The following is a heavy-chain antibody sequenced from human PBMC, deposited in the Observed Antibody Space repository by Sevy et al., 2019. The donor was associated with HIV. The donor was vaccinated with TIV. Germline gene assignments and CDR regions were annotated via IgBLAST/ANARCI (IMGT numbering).Heavy chain of an antibody. Sequence: ASVKVSCKASGYTFSGYDINWVRQATGQGLEWMGWMNPDSGRRGYAPKFQRRVTMTTNTSIDTAYMELRRLRSEDSAVYYCARADLDSNTFFYYYGMDVWGQGTTVTVSS. V-gene: IGHV1-8*02. D-gene: IGHD6-13*01. CDR3: ARADLDSNTFFYYYGMDV. CDR2: MNPDSGRR. J-gene: IGHJ6*02. CDR1: GYTFSGYD.